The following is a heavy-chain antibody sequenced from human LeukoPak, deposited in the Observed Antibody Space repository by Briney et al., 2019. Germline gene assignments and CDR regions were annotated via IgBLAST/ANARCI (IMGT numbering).Heavy chain of an antibody. Sequence: GASVKVSCKASGYTFTGYYMHWVRQAPGQGLEWMGWINPNSGGTNYAQKFQGRVTMTRDTSIRTAYMELSRLRSDDTAVYYCARENVEMATISYWGQGTLVTVSS. CDR3: ARENVEMATISY. D-gene: IGHD5-24*01. J-gene: IGHJ4*02. V-gene: IGHV1-2*02. CDR1: GYTFTGYY. CDR2: INPNSGGT.